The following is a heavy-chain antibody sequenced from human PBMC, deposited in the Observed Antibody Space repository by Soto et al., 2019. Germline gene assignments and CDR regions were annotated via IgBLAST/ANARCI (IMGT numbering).Heavy chain of an antibody. Sequence: PGGSLRLSCAASGFTFSSYAMHWVRQAPGKGLEWVAVISYDGSNKYYADSVKGRFTISRDNSKNTLYLQMNSLRAEDTAVYYCARAHSRSPTIGHYFDYWGQGTVVTVSS. J-gene: IGHJ4*02. D-gene: IGHD6-13*01. CDR3: ARAHSRSPTIGHYFDY. CDR2: ISYDGSNK. V-gene: IGHV3-30-3*01. CDR1: GFTFSSYA.